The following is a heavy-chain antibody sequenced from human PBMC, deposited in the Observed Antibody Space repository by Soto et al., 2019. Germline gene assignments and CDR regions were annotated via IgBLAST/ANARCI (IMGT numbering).Heavy chain of an antibody. J-gene: IGHJ4*02. CDR1: GFTFSSYG. Sequence: QVQLVESGGGVVQPGRSLRLSCAASGFTFSSYGMHWVRQAPGKGLEWVAVIWYDGSNKYYADSVKGRFTISRDNSKNTLYLQMNSLRAEDTAVYYCARDPKGIAVAGSLDYWGQGTLVTVSS. V-gene: IGHV3-33*01. CDR3: ARDPKGIAVAGSLDY. D-gene: IGHD6-19*01. CDR2: IWYDGSNK.